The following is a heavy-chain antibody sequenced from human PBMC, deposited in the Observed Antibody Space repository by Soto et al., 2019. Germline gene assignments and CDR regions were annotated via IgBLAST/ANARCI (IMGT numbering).Heavy chain of an antibody. CDR1: GFTFDDYA. V-gene: IGHV3-9*01. D-gene: IGHD3-16*01. J-gene: IGHJ4*02. CDR2: ISWNSGSI. Sequence: EVQLVESGGGLVQPGRSLRLSCAASGFTFDDYAMHWVRQAPGKGLEWVSGISWNSGSIGYADSVKGRFTISRDNAKNSLYLQMNSLSAEDTALYYCAKDSAYIWGTNTYFDYWGQGTLVTVSS. CDR3: AKDSAYIWGTNTYFDY.